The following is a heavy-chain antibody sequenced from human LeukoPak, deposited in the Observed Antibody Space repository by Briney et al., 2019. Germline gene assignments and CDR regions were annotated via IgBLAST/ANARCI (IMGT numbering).Heavy chain of an antibody. D-gene: IGHD3-10*01. CDR1: GGTFSSYA. J-gene: IGHJ5*02. CDR2: IIPIFGTA. Sequence: SVKVSCKASGGTFSSYAISWVRQAPGQGLEWMGRIIPIFGTANYAQKFQGRVTITTDESTSTAYMELSSLRSEDTAVYCCAFGEFGVFWFDPWGQGTLVTVSS. CDR3: AFGEFGVFWFDP. V-gene: IGHV1-69*05.